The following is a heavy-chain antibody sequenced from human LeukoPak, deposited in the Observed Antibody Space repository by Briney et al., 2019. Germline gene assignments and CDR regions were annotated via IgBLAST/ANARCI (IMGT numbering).Heavy chain of an antibody. Sequence: SETLSLTCAVYGGSFRGYYWSWIRQPPGRGLEWIGEINHSGSTNYNPSLKSRVTISVDTSKNQFSLKLSSVTAADTAVYYCARVEAAAGFYYYYYMDVWGKGTTVTVSS. CDR2: INHSGST. CDR1: GGSFRGYY. D-gene: IGHD6-13*01. J-gene: IGHJ6*03. CDR3: ARVEAAAGFYYYYYMDV. V-gene: IGHV4-34*01.